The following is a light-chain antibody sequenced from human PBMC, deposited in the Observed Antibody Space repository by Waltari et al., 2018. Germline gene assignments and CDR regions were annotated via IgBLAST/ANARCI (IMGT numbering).Light chain of an antibody. CDR1: SGHPRYA. V-gene: IGLV4-69*01. J-gene: IGLJ2*01. CDR2: VNSDGGH. CDR3: QTWDTEIVV. Sequence: QLVVTQSPSASASLGASVKLTCTLGSGHPRYAIAWPQQQSEKGPRFLMRVNSDGGHTKGDGIPDRFSGSSSGAERYLTISSVQSEDEADYYCQTWDTEIVVFGGGTKVTVL.